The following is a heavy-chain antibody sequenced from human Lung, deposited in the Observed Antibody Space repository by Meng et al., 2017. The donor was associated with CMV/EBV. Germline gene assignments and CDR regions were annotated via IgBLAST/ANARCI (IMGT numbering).Heavy chain of an antibody. J-gene: IGHJ5*02. CDR2: ISGSVGNT. Sequence: GGSLRLXXAASGFPFRSYAMSWVRQAPGKGLEWVSSISGSVGNTYYADSVKGRFTISRDNSGDTLYMQMSSLRAEDTAVYYCAREEAMVGYYTNWFDAWGQGXLVTVSS. CDR3: AREEAMVGYYTNWFDA. CDR1: GFPFRSYA. D-gene: IGHD5-18*01. V-gene: IGHV3-23*01.